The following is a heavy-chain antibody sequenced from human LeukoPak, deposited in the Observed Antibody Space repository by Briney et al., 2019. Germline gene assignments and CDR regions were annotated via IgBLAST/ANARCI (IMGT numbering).Heavy chain of an antibody. D-gene: IGHD5-18*01. CDR1: GGTFSSYA. J-gene: IGHJ6*02. Sequence: SVKGSCKASGGTFSSYAISWVRQAPGQGLEWMGRIIPILGIANYAQKFQGRVTITADKSTSTAYMELSSLRSEDTAVYYCARDLLRTAMVDYYYYGMDVWGQGTTVTVSS. CDR2: IIPILGIA. V-gene: IGHV1-69*04. CDR3: ARDLLRTAMVDYYYYGMDV.